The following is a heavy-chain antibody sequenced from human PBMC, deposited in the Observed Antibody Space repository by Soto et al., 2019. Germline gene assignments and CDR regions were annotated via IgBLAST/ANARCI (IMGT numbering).Heavy chain of an antibody. CDR3: ARGRVVVPAAVMFNCLDP. Sequence: LSLTCAISGAPITGGDYSWNWIRQPPGKGLEWIGYIFHGESTYYNPSLRSRVTISVDRSRTQFSLKMSSVTAADTAVYYCARGRVVVPAAVMFNCLDPWGQGALVTVSS. CDR2: IFHGEST. CDR1: GAPITGGDYS. V-gene: IGHV4-30-2*01. D-gene: IGHD2-2*01. J-gene: IGHJ5*02.